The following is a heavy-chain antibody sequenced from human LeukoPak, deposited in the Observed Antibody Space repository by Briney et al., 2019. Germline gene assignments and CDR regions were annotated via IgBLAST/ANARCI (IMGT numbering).Heavy chain of an antibody. D-gene: IGHD6-13*01. CDR1: GGTFSSCA. J-gene: IGHJ4*02. V-gene: IGHV1-69*01. Sequence: SVKVSCKASGGTFSSCAISWVRQAPGQGLEWMGGIIHIFGTANYAQKFQSRVTITADESTSTAYMELSSLRSEDTAVYYCARHSSSWYRDYFDYWGQGSLVTVSS. CDR2: IIHIFGTA. CDR3: ARHSSSWYRDYFDY.